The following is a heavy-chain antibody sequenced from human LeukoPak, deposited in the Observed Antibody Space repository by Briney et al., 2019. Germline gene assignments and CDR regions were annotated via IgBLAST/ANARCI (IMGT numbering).Heavy chain of an antibody. CDR2: INHSGST. CDR3: ARGRRFKSRPIVVVPAAIFRGANDAFDI. V-gene: IGHV4-34*01. Sequence: SETLSLTCAVYGGSFSGHYWSWIRQPPGKGLEWIGEINHSGSTNYNPSLKSRVTISVDTSKNQFSLKLSSVTAADTAVYYCARGRRFKSRPIVVVPAAIFRGANDAFDIWGQGTMVTVSS. D-gene: IGHD2-2*02. J-gene: IGHJ3*02. CDR1: GGSFSGHY.